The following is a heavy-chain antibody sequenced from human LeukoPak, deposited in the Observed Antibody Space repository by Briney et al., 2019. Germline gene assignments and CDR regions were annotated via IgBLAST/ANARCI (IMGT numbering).Heavy chain of an antibody. V-gene: IGHV4-61*08. D-gene: IGHD6-19*01. J-gene: IGHJ5*01. CDR2: IYYNGNT. CDR1: GGSVGSGGSH. Sequence: KPSETLSLTCTVSGGSVGSGGSHWVWIRQPPGRGLEWIGYIYYNGNTNYNPSLENRVTISLDTSKNQFSLRLNSVTAADTAMYYCARLGGSGWFDSWGRGTLVTVSS. CDR3: ARLGGSGWFDS.